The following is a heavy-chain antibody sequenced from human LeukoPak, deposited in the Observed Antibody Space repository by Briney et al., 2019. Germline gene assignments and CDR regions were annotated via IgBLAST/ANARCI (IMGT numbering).Heavy chain of an antibody. J-gene: IGHJ4*02. Sequence: PGGSLRLSCAASGFTFSTYGMHWVRQAPGKGLEWVAVIWYDGSKKYYADSVKGRFTISRDNSKNTLYLQMNSLRAEDTAVYYCARVRTGTTFDYWGQGTLVTVSS. D-gene: IGHD1-1*01. CDR2: IWYDGSKK. CDR3: ARVRTGTTFDY. V-gene: IGHV3-33*01. CDR1: GFTFSTYG.